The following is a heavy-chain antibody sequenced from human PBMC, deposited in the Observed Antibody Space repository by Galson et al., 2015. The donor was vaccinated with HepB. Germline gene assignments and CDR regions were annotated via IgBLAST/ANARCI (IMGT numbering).Heavy chain of an antibody. CDR3: ARLYRGTYRLDF. J-gene: IGHJ4*02. Sequence: SLRISCAAYGFTFRRTWMHWVRQAPGKGKGRGWGARIRNDGSTTDDADPVKGRVTSTRDNAKSTRERQMNSLRAEDAAGEDCARLYRGTYRLDFWGQGTLFTVSS. CDR2: IRNDGSTT. V-gene: IGHV3-74*01. CDR1: GFTFRRTW. D-gene: IGHD1-26*01.